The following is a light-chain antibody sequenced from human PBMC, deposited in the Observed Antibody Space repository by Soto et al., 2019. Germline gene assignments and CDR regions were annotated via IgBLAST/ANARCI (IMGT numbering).Light chain of an antibody. CDR2: EVT. CDR3: SSYTNINTRACV. Sequence: QSALTQPASVSGSPGQSITISCTGTSGDIGSYNRVSWYQQHPGKAPKLIIYEVTDRPSEVSNRFSGSKSGNTASLTISGLQAEDEAEYYCSSYTNINTRACVIGTGTKVTVL. J-gene: IGLJ1*01. CDR1: SGDIGSYNR. V-gene: IGLV2-14*01.